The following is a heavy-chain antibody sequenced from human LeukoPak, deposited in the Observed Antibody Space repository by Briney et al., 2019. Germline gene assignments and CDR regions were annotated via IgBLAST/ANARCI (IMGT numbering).Heavy chain of an antibody. CDR3: ARGGYIYDP. J-gene: IGHJ5*02. CDR1: GGSISSSSYY. CDR2: IYYSGST. Sequence: SETLSLTCTVSGGSISSSSYYWGWIRQPPGKGLEWIGSIYYSGSTYYNPSLKSRVTISVDTSKNQFSLKLSSVTAADTAFYYCARGGYIYDPWGQGTLVTVSS. V-gene: IGHV4-39*07. D-gene: IGHD5-18*01.